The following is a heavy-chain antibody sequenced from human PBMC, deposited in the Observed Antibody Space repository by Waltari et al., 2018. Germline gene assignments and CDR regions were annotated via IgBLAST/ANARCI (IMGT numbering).Heavy chain of an antibody. CDR3: VRDLGGSGNSWFDA. CDR1: SYSIRSGYF. D-gene: IGHD3-10*01. CDR2: ISHSAKT. Sequence: QVQLQESGPGLARPSETLSLTCVVSSYSIRSGYFWGWIRQPPGKGRGWIGSISHSAKTYYNPSLESRVSMSVDTSKNQFALKVTSVTAADTAIYYCVRDLGGSGNSWFDAWGQGTLVIVSS. J-gene: IGHJ5*02. V-gene: IGHV4-38-2*02.